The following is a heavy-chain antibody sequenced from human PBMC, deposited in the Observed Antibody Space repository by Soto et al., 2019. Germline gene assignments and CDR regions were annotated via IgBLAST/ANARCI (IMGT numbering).Heavy chain of an antibody. J-gene: IGHJ6*02. CDR1: GGTFSSYA. V-gene: IGHV1-69*13. Sequence: SVKVSCKASGGTFSSYAISWVRQAPGQGLEWMGGIIPIFGTANYAQKFQGRVTITADESTSTAYMELSSLRSEDTAVYYCASQWELTSDYYYGMDVWGQGTTVTVSS. CDR2: IIPIFGTA. D-gene: IGHD1-26*01. CDR3: ASQWELTSDYYYGMDV.